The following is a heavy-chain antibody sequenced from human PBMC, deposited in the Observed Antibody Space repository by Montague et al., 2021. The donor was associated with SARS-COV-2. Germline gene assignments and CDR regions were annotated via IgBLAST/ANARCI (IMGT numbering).Heavy chain of an antibody. Sequence: SETLSLTCTVSGGSISSSSYYWGWIRQPPGKGLEWIGSNYESGSNYYNPTLKGRVTVDINTSKNQFYLKLSSVTAADASVCYCERHGKTRIARIVVVIGYCDYWGQGTTVTVSS. J-gene: IGHJ4*02. CDR3: ERHGKTRIARIVVVIGYCDY. CDR1: GGSISSSSYY. CDR2: NYESGSN. V-gene: IGHV4-39*01. D-gene: IGHD3-22*01.